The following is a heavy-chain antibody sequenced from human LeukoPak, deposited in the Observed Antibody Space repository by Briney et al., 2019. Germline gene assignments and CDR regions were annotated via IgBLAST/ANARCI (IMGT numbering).Heavy chain of an antibody. CDR3: VKDLGGAWAFDI. D-gene: IGHD1-26*01. CDR2: ISGSGGTT. Sequence: LRLSXXASGFTFSTHSMHWVRQAPGKGLEYVSTISGSGGTTYYADSVKGRFTISRDNYKNSVYLQMSSLRAEDTAMYHCVKDLGGAWAFDIWGQXXXXXXSS. J-gene: IGHJ3*02. CDR1: GFTFSTHS. V-gene: IGHV3-64D*08.